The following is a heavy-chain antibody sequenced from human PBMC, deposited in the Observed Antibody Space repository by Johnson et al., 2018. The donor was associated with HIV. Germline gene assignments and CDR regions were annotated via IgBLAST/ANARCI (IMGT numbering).Heavy chain of an antibody. CDR3: ASLGGLGGFDV. V-gene: IGHV3-20*04. CDR1: GFNVDDDA. Sequence: VRLVESGGGVVRPGGSLRLSCAASGFNVDDDALSWVRQVPGKGLEWVSGINYNGGSTGYADSVRDRFSISRDNAKNSLYLQMNSLTPEDTAVYYCASLGGLGGFDVWGQGTMVTVSS. CDR2: INYNGGST. D-gene: IGHD1-26*01. J-gene: IGHJ3*01.